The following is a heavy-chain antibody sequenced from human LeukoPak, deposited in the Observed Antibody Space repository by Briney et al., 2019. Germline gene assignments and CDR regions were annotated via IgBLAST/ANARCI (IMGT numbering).Heavy chain of an antibody. J-gene: IGHJ3*02. CDR1: GYTFTGYY. CDR3: ARDSRPGYYDSSGHPAAFDI. V-gene: IGHV1-2*02. D-gene: IGHD3-22*01. CDR2: INPNSGGT. Sequence: ASVKVSCKASGYTFTGYYMHWVRQAPGQGLEWMGWINPNSGGTNYAQKFQGRVTMTRDTSISTAYMELSRLRSDDTAVYYCARDSRPGYYDSSGHPAAFDIWGQGTMVTVSS.